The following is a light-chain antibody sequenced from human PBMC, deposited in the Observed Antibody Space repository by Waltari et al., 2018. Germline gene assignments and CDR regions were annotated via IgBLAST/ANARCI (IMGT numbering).Light chain of an antibody. J-gene: IGKJ3*01. Sequence: DIHMTQSPSPLSASVGDRVTITCRAIQRLNDWLAWYQQKPGEAPHLLIYKASTLQTGVPSRFSGTGSGTEYTLTISSFQPDDSATYYCLQHGSFPFTFGPGTHVDIK. CDR1: QRLNDW. CDR2: KAS. CDR3: LQHGSFPFT. V-gene: IGKV1-5*03.